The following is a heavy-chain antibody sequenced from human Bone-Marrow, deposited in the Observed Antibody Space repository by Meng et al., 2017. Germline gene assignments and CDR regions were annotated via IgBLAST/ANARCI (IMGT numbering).Heavy chain of an antibody. CDR2: ISSSSSYI. D-gene: IGHD4-17*01. CDR1: GFTFSSYS. Sequence: GESLKISCAASGFTFSSYSMNWVRQAPGKGLEWVSSISSSSSYIYYADSVKGRFTISRDNAKNSLYLQMNSLRAEDTAVYYCAREEEWGDYGDRFYYFYYWGQGTLVTVSS. CDR3: AREEEWGDYGDRFYYFYY. J-gene: IGHJ4*02. V-gene: IGHV3-21*01.